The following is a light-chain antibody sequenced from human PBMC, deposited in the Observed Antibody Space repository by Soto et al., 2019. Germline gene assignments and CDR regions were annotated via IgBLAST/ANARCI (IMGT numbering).Light chain of an antibody. J-gene: IGLJ3*02. CDR1: SSDVGRYNH. CDR3: CSFAASYTLV. Sequence: QSALTQPRSVSGSPGQSVTISCTGTSSDVGRYNHVSWYQHHPGKAPKVTIYDVTERPSGVPDRFSGSKSGNTASLTISGLQAEDEADYYCCSFAASYTLVFGGGTKLTGL. CDR2: DVT. V-gene: IGLV2-11*01.